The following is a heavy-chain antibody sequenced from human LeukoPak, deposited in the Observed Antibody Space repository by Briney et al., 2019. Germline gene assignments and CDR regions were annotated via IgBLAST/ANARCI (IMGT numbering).Heavy chain of an antibody. Sequence: PSETLSLTCTVSGGSISSNYWNWIRQSAGKGLEWIGRIYSSGSTNYNPSLKSRVTISVDTSKNQFSLKLSSVTAADTAVYYCARDHDSRDVVAFDIWGQGTMVTVSS. J-gene: IGHJ3*02. CDR3: ARDHDSRDVVAFDI. V-gene: IGHV4-4*07. CDR2: IYSSGST. CDR1: GGSISSNY. D-gene: IGHD3-22*01.